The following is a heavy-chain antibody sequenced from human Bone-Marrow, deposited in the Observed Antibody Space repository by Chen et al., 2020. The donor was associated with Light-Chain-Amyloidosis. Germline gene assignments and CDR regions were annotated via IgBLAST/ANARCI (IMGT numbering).Heavy chain of an antibody. Sequence: QVQLQESGPGLVKPSQTLSLTCTVSGGSISSGGYYWSWIRQHPGKGLEWIGYIYYSGSTYYNPSLKSRVTISVDTSKNQFSLKLRSVTAADTAVYYCARDVAGYCSSTSCYPGWFDPWGQGTLVTVSS. V-gene: IGHV4-31*03. D-gene: IGHD2-2*01. CDR1: GGSISSGGYY. CDR2: IYYSGST. J-gene: IGHJ5*02. CDR3: ARDVAGYCSSTSCYPGWFDP.